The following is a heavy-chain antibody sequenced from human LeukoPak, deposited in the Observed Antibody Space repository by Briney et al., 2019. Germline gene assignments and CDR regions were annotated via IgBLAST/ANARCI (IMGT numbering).Heavy chain of an antibody. D-gene: IGHD3-22*01. CDR3: ARGVWSSGYYRPLGY. CDR2: IYYSGST. Sequence: PSETLSLTCTVSGGSISSSSYYWGWIRQPPGKGLEWIGSIYYSGSTYYNPSLKSRVTISVDTSKNQFSLKLSSVTAADTAVYYCARGVWSSGYYRPLGYWGQGTLVTVPS. CDR1: GGSISSSSYY. J-gene: IGHJ4*02. V-gene: IGHV4-39*07.